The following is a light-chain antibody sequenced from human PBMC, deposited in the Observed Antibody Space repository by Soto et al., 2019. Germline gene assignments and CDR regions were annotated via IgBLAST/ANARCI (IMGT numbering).Light chain of an antibody. CDR3: TSYAGSNNFV. V-gene: IGLV2-8*01. CDR2: EVS. J-gene: IGLJ2*01. Sequence: QSALTQPPSASGSPGQSVTISCTGTSSDVGSYNYVSWYQQHPGKAPKLMIFEVSKRPSGVPDRFSGSKSGNTASLTVSGLQAGDEADYYCTSYAGSNNFVFGGGTKLTVL. CDR1: SSDVGSYNY.